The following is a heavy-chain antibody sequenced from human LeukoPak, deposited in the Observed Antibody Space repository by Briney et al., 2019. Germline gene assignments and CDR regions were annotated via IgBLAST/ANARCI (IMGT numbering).Heavy chain of an antibody. CDR1: GFTFSNAW. Sequence: PGGSLRLSCAASGFTFSNAWMSWVRQAPGKGLEWVGRILGKTDGGTTDYAAPVKGRFIISRDDSTNTLCLQMNSLKTEDTAVYYCTTDEGVDDYFDYWGQGTLVTVSS. CDR3: TTDEGVDDYFDY. D-gene: IGHD3-10*01. CDR2: ILGKTDGGTT. V-gene: IGHV3-15*01. J-gene: IGHJ4*02.